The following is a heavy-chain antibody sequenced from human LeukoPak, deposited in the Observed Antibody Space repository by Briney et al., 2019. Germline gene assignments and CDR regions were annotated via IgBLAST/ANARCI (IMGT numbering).Heavy chain of an antibody. CDR1: GGSISSSGYY. Sequence: PSETLSLTCSLSGGSISSSGYYWGWIRQPPGQGLEWIGSMYYSGTTYYNPSLKSRVTISVDTSKNQFSLKLTSVTAADTAVYYCARRSGSYSSHFDCWGQGNLVTVSS. V-gene: IGHV4-39*01. CDR3: ARRSGSYSSHFDC. D-gene: IGHD1-26*01. CDR2: MYYSGTT. J-gene: IGHJ4*02.